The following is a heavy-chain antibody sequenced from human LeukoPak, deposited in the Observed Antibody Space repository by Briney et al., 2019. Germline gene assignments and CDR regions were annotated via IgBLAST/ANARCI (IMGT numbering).Heavy chain of an antibody. CDR2: ISGSGGST. D-gene: IGHD5-12*01. V-gene: IGHV3-23*01. J-gene: IGHJ4*02. CDR1: GFTFSSYA. CDR3: AKEFGGYDTIDY. Sequence: GRSLRLSCAASGFTFSSYAMHWVRQAPGKGLEWVSAISGSGGSTYYADSVKGRFTISRDNSKNTLYLQMNSLRAEDTAVYYCAKEFGGYDTIDYWGQGTLVTVSS.